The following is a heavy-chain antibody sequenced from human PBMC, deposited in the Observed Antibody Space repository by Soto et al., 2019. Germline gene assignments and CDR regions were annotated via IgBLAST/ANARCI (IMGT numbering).Heavy chain of an antibody. J-gene: IGHJ4*02. CDR1: GFTFINYA. V-gene: IGHV3-23*01. Sequence: GGSLRLSCAASGFTFINYAMNWVRQAPGKGLEWVSVISGSGGSTYYADSVKGRFTISRDNSKNTLYLQMDSLRAEDTAVYYCAKVHISGGPWSQFDYWGQGTLVTVSS. D-gene: IGHD2-15*01. CDR3: AKVHISGGPWSQFDY. CDR2: ISGSGGST.